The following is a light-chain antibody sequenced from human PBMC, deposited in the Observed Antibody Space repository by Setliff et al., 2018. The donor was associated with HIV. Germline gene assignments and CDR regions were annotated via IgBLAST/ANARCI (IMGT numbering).Light chain of an antibody. CDR1: SSDVGAYNY. CDR2: EVT. Sequence: LTQPPSASGSPGQSVTISCTGTSSDVGAYNYVSWYQQHPGKAPKLIIYEVTKRPSGVPDRFSGSKSGNTASLTVSGLQTEDEADYYCNSYAGSNNLGLFGGGTK. CDR3: NSYAGSNNLGL. J-gene: IGLJ2*01. V-gene: IGLV2-8*01.